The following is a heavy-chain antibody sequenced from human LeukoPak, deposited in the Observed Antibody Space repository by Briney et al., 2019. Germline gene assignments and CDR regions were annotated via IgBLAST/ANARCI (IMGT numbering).Heavy chain of an antibody. Sequence: ASVKVSCKASGYTFTGYYMHWVRQAPGQGLERMGRINPNSGGTNYAQKFQGRVTMTRDTSISTAYMELSRLRSDDTAVYYCARDPVVAATPDAFDIWGQGTMVTVSS. CDR3: ARDPVVAATPDAFDI. CDR2: INPNSGGT. J-gene: IGHJ3*02. V-gene: IGHV1-2*06. D-gene: IGHD2-15*01. CDR1: GYTFTGYY.